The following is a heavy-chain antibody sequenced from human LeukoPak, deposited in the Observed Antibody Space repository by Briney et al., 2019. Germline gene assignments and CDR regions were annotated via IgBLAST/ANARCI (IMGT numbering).Heavy chain of an antibody. CDR1: GFTFDEYG. Sequence: GGSLRLSCAASGFTFDEYGMSWVRQAPGKGLEWVAGIHWNGGSTAYADSVKGRFTISRDNAKNSLYLQMNSLRPEDTAFYFCARSMNFFVVPAAGIDYWGQGTLVSVSS. D-gene: IGHD2-2*01. J-gene: IGHJ4*02. CDR3: ARSMNFFVVPAAGIDY. CDR2: IHWNGGST. V-gene: IGHV3-20*04.